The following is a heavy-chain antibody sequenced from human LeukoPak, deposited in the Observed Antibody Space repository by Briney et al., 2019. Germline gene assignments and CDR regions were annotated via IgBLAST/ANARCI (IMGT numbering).Heavy chain of an antibody. CDR1: GGSISSYY. Sequence: PSETLSLTCTVSGGSISSYYWTWFRQPPGKGLEWIGYMFYSGSSNYNPSLRSRVTISVDTSKNQISLKLSSVTAADTAVYYCARFNRNSSGWIDYWGQGTLVTVSS. D-gene: IGHD6-19*01. J-gene: IGHJ4*02. CDR2: MFYSGSS. CDR3: ARFNRNSSGWIDY. V-gene: IGHV4-59*01.